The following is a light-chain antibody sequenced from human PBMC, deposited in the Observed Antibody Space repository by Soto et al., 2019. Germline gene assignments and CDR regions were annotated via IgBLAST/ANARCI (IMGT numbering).Light chain of an antibody. V-gene: IGLV2-14*01. J-gene: IGLJ1*01. Sequence: QSVLTQPASVSGSPGQSITISCTGTSSDIGGYNLVSWYHQHPGKAPKLMIYEVSSRPSGVSDRFSGSKSGNTASLTISGLQAEDEADYYCSSFRSGTTLFGTGTKVTVL. CDR3: SSFRSGTTL. CDR1: SSDIGGYNL. CDR2: EVS.